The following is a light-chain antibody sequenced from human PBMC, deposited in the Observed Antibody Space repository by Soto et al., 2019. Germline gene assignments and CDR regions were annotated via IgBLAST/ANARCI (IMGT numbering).Light chain of an antibody. J-gene: IGKJ5*01. V-gene: IGKV3-11*01. CDR1: QSFRGL. CDR3: QQRHMWPIT. CDR2: DAY. Sequence: EVFLTPSPVTPSLSPGGKATLSSRASQSFRGLLAWYQQKPGQAPRLLIYDAYNRATGIPPRFSGSGSGTDFTLTISSLEPEDSAVYYCQQRHMWPITFGQGTRLEIK.